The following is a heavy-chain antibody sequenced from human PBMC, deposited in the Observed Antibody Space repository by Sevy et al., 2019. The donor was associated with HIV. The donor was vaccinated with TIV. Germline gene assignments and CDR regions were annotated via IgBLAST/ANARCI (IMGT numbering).Heavy chain of an antibody. CDR1: GFTFSDYY. J-gene: IGHJ4*02. V-gene: IGHV3-11*01. D-gene: IGHD4-4*01. CDR3: ARDLTSYSSCFDY. CDR2: ISSSGSTI. Sequence: GGSLRLSCAASGFTFSDYYMSWIRQAPGKGLEWVSYISSSGSTIYYADSVKGRFTISRDNAKNSLYLQMNSLRAEDTAVYYCARDLTSYSSCFDYWGQGTLVTVSS.